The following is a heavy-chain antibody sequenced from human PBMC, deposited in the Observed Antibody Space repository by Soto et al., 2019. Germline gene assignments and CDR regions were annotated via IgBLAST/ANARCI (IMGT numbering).Heavy chain of an antibody. V-gene: IGHV3-33*01. D-gene: IGHD4-17*01. CDR2: IWYDGSNK. CDR3: ARYSFMDGDYGVVDY. J-gene: IGHJ4*02. CDR1: GFTFSSYG. Sequence: HPGGSLRLSCAASGFTFSSYGMHWVRQAPGKGLEWGAVIWYDGSNKYYADSVKGRFTISRDNSKNTLYLQMNSLRAEDTAVYYCARYSFMDGDYGVVDYWGQGTLVTVSS.